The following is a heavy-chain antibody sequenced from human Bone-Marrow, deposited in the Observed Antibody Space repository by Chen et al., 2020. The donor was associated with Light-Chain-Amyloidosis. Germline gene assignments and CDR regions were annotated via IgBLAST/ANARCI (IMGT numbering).Heavy chain of an antibody. CDR2: IYSSGNS. Sequence: QVQLQESGPGMVKPSGTLSLTCSVSGGSISIYYWSWIRQPPGKGLEWIGYIYSSGNSNYNPALKSRVTISIDTSKNQFSLKLSSVTAADTAVYYGARRGDGYNFDYWGQGTLVTVSS. CDR3: ARRGDGYNFDY. D-gene: IGHD5-12*01. V-gene: IGHV4-59*08. CDR1: GGSISIYY. J-gene: IGHJ4*02.